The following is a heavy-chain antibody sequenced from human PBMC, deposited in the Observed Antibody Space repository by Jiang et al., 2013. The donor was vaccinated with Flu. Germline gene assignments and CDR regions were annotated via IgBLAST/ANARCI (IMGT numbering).Heavy chain of an antibody. CDR2: IIPILGIA. D-gene: IGHD6-19*01. CDR1: GTFSNYA. Sequence: GTFSNYAISWVRLAPGQGLEWMGGIIPILGIANYAQKFQGRVTITADKSTSTAYMELSSLRSEDTAVYHCARAGEMAVAGRNNAFDIWGQGTMVTVSS. J-gene: IGHJ3*02. CDR3: ARAGEMAVAGRNNAFDI. V-gene: IGHV1-69*10.